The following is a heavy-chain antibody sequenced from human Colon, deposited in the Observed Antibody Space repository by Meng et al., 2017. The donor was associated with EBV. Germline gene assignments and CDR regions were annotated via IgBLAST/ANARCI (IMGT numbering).Heavy chain of an antibody. V-gene: IGHV4-34*12. CDR2: IIHGGSP. CDR3: ARRPTGIDY. CDR1: GGSLRGAY. J-gene: IGHJ4*02. Sequence: VQLRQGGAGLFMSSETLSLPCAVNGGSLRGAYWSWIRQPPGKGLEWIGEIIHGGSPSYNPSLKSRVTISIDTSKNQLSLMLSSVTAADTAVYYCARRPTGIDYWGQGTLVTVSS. D-gene: IGHD2-8*02.